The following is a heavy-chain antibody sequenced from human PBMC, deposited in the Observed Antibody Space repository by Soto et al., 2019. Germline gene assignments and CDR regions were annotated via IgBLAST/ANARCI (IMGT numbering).Heavy chain of an antibody. CDR3: TTDTGGWRYFDWLYKDAFDI. J-gene: IGHJ3*02. CDR2: IKSKTDGGTT. Sequence: GGSLRLSCAASGFTFSNAWMSWVRQAPGKGLEWVGRIKSKTDGGTTDYAAPVKGRFTISRDDSKNTLYLQMNSLKTEDTAVYYCTTDTGGWRYFDWLYKDAFDIWGQGTMVTVSS. D-gene: IGHD3-9*01. CDR1: GFTFSNAW. V-gene: IGHV3-15*01.